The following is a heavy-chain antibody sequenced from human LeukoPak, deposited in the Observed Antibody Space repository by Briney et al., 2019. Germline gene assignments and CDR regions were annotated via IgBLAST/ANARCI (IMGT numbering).Heavy chain of an antibody. Sequence: GGSLRLSCAASGFSFSSYSMNWVRQAPGKGLEWVSSITGTSDYVYYADSVKGRFTISRDNAKNSVFLQMNSLGAEDTGLYFCARGGGMIIPFDYWGQGILVTVSS. CDR2: ITGTSDYV. V-gene: IGHV3-21*01. CDR1: GFSFSSYS. CDR3: ARGGGMIIPFDY. J-gene: IGHJ4*02. D-gene: IGHD3-16*01.